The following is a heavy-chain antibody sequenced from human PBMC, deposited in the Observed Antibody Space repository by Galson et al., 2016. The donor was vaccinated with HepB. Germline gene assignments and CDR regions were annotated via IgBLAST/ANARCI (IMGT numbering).Heavy chain of an antibody. CDR2: MCPAGRPP. D-gene: IGHD6-25*01. J-gene: IGHJ4*02. CDR3: AREMHVAAAAAFDF. Sequence: SLRLSCAASEFTFSTSGMHWVRQAPGKGLEWVALMCPAGRPPSSASSVKGRVTISRDNPKTTLYLQRNSLKVEDTAVYYCAREMHVAAAAAFDFWGRGTLVTVSS. V-gene: IGHV3-33*01. CDR1: EFTFSTSG.